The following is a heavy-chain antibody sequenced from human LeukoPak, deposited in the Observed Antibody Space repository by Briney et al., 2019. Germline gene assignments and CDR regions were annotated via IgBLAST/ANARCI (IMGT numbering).Heavy chain of an antibody. Sequence: GGSLRLSCEASGFTFDAYAMHWVRQAPGKGLEWVSLVNKDGSATYYADSVKGRFTISRDNSKNSLYLQMNSLRSEDAALYYCATWAFYHSLDVWGQGTTVTVSS. CDR3: ATWAFYHSLDV. CDR1: GFTFDAYA. J-gene: IGHJ6*02. CDR2: VNKDGSAT. D-gene: IGHD1-26*01. V-gene: IGHV3-43*02.